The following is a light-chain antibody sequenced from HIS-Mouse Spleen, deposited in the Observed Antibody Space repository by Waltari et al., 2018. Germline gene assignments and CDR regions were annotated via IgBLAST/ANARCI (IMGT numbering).Light chain of an antibody. CDR3: YSTDSSGNHRV. J-gene: IGLJ2*01. CDR1: ALQKKY. V-gene: IGLV3-10*01. Sequence: SYELTQPPSVSVSPGQTARITCSGDALQKKYAYWYQQKSGQAPVLVIYEDSKRPSGIPGRFSGSSSGTIATLTISGAQVEDEADYYCYSTDSSGNHRVFGGGTKLTVL. CDR2: EDS.